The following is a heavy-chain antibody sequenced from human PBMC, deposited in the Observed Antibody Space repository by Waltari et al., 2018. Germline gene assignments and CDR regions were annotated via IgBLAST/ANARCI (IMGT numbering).Heavy chain of an antibody. V-gene: IGHV4-4*02. D-gene: IGHD2-15*01. Sequence: QVQLQESGPGLVKPSGTLSVTCAVSGDSISGRYWWSWVRQPPGKGLEWIGQIHGSGRSNYNPSLESRVTVSIDTSNNHFSLKVTSATAADTAVYYCARDRGRGLYLDSWGQGTLVTVSP. CDR3: ARDRGRGLYLDS. J-gene: IGHJ4*02. CDR2: IHGSGRS. CDR1: GDSISGRYW.